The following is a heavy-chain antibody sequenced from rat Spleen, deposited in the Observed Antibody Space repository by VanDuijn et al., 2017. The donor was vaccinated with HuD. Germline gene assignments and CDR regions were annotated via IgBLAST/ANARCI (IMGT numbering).Heavy chain of an antibody. CDR2: ITSGGGGT. Sequence: EVQLVESGGGLVQPGRSLKLSCATSGFTFSDFPMTWVRQAPKKGLEWVASITSGGGGTYYPDSVKGRFSISRDNAKSTLYLQMDGLRSGDTASYYCARITTVATGVMDAWGQGASVTVSS. D-gene: IGHD1-10*01. V-gene: IGHV5-25*01. J-gene: IGHJ4*01. CDR3: ARITTVATGVMDA. CDR1: GFTFSDFP.